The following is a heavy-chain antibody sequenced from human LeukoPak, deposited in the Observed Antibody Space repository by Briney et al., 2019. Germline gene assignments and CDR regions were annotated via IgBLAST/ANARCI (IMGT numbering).Heavy chain of an antibody. V-gene: IGHV1-69*01. D-gene: IGHD3-22*01. J-gene: IGHJ4*02. Sequence: GSSVKASCKASGGTFSSYAISWVRQAPGQGLEWMGGIIPIFGTANYAQKFQDRVTITADESTSTAYMELSSLRSEDTAVYYCAREDYDSSGYYSAGFDYWGQGTLVTVSS. CDR2: IIPIFGTA. CDR3: AREDYDSSGYYSAGFDY. CDR1: GGTFSSYA.